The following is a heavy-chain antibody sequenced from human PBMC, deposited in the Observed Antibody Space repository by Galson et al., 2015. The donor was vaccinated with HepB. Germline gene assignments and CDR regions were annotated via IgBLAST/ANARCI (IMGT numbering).Heavy chain of an antibody. D-gene: IGHD2-15*01. J-gene: IGHJ6*02. CDR3: TRDRDVVMPELSRGGHYYGMDV. Sequence: SGKVSCKASGGSFSSYAMTWVRQAPGQGLEWMGRIIPTLNITNYAKKFQGRVTITADRSMDTPYMQATVYLQLTSLRFQDTAVYYCTRDRDVVMPELSRGGHYYGMDVWGQGTTVIVAS. CDR1: GGSFSSYA. CDR2: IIPTLNIT. V-gene: IGHV1-69*04.